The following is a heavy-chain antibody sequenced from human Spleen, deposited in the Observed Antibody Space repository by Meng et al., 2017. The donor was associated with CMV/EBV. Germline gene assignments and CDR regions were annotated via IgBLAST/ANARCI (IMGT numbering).Heavy chain of an antibody. Sequence: GESLKISCAASGFTFSSYSMNWVRQAPGKGLEWVSAISGSGGSTYYADSVKGRFTISRDNSESTLYLQMNSLRGEDTAVYYCAKANVGGSDYFYYYGMDVWGQGTTVTVSS. J-gene: IGHJ6*02. CDR1: GFTFSSYS. D-gene: IGHD2-15*01. V-gene: IGHV3-23*01. CDR3: AKANVGGSDYFYYYGMDV. CDR2: ISGSGGST.